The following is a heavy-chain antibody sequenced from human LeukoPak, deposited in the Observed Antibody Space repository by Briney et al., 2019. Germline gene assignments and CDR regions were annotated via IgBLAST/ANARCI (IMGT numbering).Heavy chain of an antibody. CDR1: GFTLTSDG. D-gene: IGHD1-26*01. Sequence: GGSLRLSCAPSGFTLTSDGMHWVRQAPGKGLEWGAVIWYDGSNKYYADSVKGRFTISRDNSKNTLYLQMNSLRAEDTAVYYCAKDREWELTYFDYWGQGTLVTVSS. V-gene: IGHV3-33*06. CDR3: AKDREWELTYFDY. J-gene: IGHJ4*02. CDR2: IWYDGSNK.